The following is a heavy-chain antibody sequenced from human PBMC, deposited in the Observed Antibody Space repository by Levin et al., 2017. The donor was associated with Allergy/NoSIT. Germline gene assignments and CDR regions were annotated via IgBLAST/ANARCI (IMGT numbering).Heavy chain of an antibody. Sequence: GESLKISCAASGFTFNNYAMSWVRQAPGKGLEWVSAIINSGVGTYYADSVKGRFTISRDNSKNTMYLQMNSLRAEDTAVYFGAKDAIRGSDQPYYFDYWGQGTLVTASS. CDR3: AKDAIRGSDQPYYFDY. J-gene: IGHJ4*02. CDR2: IINSGVGT. CDR1: GFTFNNYA. V-gene: IGHV3-23*01. D-gene: IGHD6-19*01.